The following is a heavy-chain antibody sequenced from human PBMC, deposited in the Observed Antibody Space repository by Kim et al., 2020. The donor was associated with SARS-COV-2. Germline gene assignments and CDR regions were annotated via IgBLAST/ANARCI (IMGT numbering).Heavy chain of an antibody. D-gene: IGHD3-9*01. V-gene: IGHV5-10-1*01. J-gene: IGHJ6*02. CDR1: GYSFTSYW. CDR3: ARHYLRYYDIFNGMDV. Sequence: GESLKISCKGSGYSFTSYWISWVRQMPGKGLEWMGRIDPSDSYTNYSPSFQGHVTISADKSISTAYLQWSSLKASDTAMYYCARHYLRYYDIFNGMDVWGQGTTVTVSS. CDR2: IDPSDSYT.